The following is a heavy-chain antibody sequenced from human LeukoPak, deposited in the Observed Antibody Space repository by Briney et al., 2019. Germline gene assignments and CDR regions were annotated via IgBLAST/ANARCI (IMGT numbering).Heavy chain of an antibody. CDR1: GGSISSSSYY. D-gene: IGHD2-2*01. CDR2: IYYSGST. Sequence: SETLCLTCTVSGGSISSSSYYWGWIRQPPGKGLEWIGSIYYSGSTYYNPSLKSRVTISVDTSKNQFSLKLSSVTAADTAVYYCARHTLVVPFDYWGQGTLVTVSS. V-gene: IGHV4-39*01. CDR3: ARHTLVVPFDY. J-gene: IGHJ4*02.